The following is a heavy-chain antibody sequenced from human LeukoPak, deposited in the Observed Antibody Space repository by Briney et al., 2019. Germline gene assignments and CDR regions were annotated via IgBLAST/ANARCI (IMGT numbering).Heavy chain of an antibody. Sequence: PSETLSLTCTVSGGSISSYYWSWIRQPPGKGLEWIGYIYYSGSTNYNPSLKSRVTISVDTSKNQFSLKLSSVTAADTAVYYCASEDFDYWGQGTLVTVFS. J-gene: IGHJ4*02. V-gene: IGHV4-59*01. CDR2: IYYSGST. CDR3: ASEDFDY. CDR1: GGSISSYY.